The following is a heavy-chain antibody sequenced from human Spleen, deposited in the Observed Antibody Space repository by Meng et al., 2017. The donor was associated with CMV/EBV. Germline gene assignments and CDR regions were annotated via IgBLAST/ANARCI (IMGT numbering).Heavy chain of an antibody. V-gene: IGHV1-2*02. CDR2: INPNSGGT. CDR3: ARDSSSMGYWFDP. D-gene: IGHD6-6*01. J-gene: IGHJ5*02. CDR1: GYTFTGYY. Sequence: ASVKVSCKASGYTFTGYYMHWVRQAPGQGLEWMGWINPNSGGTNYAQKFQGRVTMTRDTSISTAYMELSSLRSEDTAVYYCARDSSSMGYWFDPWGQGTLVTVSS.